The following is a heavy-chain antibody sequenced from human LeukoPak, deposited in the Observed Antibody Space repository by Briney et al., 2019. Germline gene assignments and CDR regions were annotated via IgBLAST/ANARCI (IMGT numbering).Heavy chain of an antibody. J-gene: IGHJ4*02. V-gene: IGHV4-4*09. Sequence: PSETLSLTCTVSGGSISTYYWSWIRRPPGKGLEWIAYIHASGPTNYNPSLKSRITISVDTSKNQFSLKLSSVTAANTAVYYCARHDAGIAARPFDNWGQGALVTVSS. CDR1: GGSISTYY. CDR3: ARHDAGIAARPFDN. D-gene: IGHD6-6*01. CDR2: IHASGPT.